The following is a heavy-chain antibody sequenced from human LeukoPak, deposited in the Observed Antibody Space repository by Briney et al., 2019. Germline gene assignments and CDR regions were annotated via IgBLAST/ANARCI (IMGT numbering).Heavy chain of an antibody. D-gene: IGHD6-19*01. V-gene: IGHV4-34*01. CDR3: AGSYSSGWSPGDFFDY. J-gene: IGHJ4*02. CDR1: GGSFSGYY. CDR2: INHSGST. Sequence: PSETLSLTCAVYGGSFSGYYWSWIRQPPGKGLEWIGEINHSGSTNYNPSLKSRVTISVDTSKNQFSLKLSSVTAADTAVYYCAGSYSSGWSPGDFFDYWGQGTLVTVSS.